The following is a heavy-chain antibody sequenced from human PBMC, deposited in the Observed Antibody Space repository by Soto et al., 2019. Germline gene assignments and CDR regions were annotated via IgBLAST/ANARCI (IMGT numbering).Heavy chain of an antibody. CDR3: ACIFSGGYGYGFYYYGMDV. J-gene: IGHJ6*02. V-gene: IGHV4-39*01. CDR2: FYYSENT. D-gene: IGHD5-18*01. CDR1: GCSITSKSYS. Sequence: SDTLSLTCSLSGCSITSKSYSWGWIGQPPGKGLEWIGTFYYSENTYYNPSLKSRVTISVDTSKDQFSLKLSSVTAADTAVHYCACIFSGGYGYGFYYYGMDVWGQGTTVS.